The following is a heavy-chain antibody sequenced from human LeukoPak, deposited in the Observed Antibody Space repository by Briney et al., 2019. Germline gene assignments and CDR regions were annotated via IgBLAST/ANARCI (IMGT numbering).Heavy chain of an antibody. J-gene: IGHJ3*02. CDR3: LNSPRWARAFDI. V-gene: IGHV3-30*04. CDR2: ISYDGSNK. D-gene: IGHD2/OR15-2a*01. Sequence: GGSLRLSCAASGFTFSSYAMHWVRQAPGKGLEWVAVISYDGSNKYYADSVKGRFTSSRDNSKNTLYLQMNSLRAEDTAVYYCLNSPRWARAFDIWGQGTMVTVSS. CDR1: GFTFSSYA.